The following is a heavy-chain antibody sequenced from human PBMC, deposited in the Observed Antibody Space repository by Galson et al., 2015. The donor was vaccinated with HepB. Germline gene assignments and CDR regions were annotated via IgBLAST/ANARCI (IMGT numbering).Heavy chain of an antibody. CDR1: GFTISTYG. V-gene: IGHV3-30*02. J-gene: IGHJ3*01. D-gene: IGHD2-21*02. CDR3: AKVAPNPAIARCAGDCYSGNDGFDL. Sequence: SLRLSCAASGFTISTYGMHWVRQAPGKGLEWVAFIRYDGSLKYYADSVKGRFTISRDNSKNTLYVQINSLRVDDTAVYYCAKVAPNPAIARCAGDCYSGNDGFDLWGQGTMVTVSS. CDR2: IRYDGSLK.